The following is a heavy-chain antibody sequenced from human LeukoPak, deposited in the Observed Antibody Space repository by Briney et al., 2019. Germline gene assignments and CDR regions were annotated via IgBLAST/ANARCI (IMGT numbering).Heavy chain of an antibody. D-gene: IGHD3-10*01. CDR3: ARLYGSGTYYNFLSH. V-gene: IGHV5-51*01. Sequence: GESLKISCKGSGYSFTNYWIGWVRQMPGKGLEWMGIIYPGDSETTYSPSFQGQVSISADKSISTAFLHWSSLRASDTAVYYCARLYGSGTYYNFLSHWGQGTLVTVSS. CDR1: GYSFTNYW. CDR2: IYPGDSET. J-gene: IGHJ4*02.